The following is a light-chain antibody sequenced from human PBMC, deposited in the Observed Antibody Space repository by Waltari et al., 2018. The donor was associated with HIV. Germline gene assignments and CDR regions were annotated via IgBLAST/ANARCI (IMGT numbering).Light chain of an antibody. CDR1: TSDVGGYHY. CDR2: DVS. CDR3: SSYTTSSTMI. Sequence: QSALTQPASVSGSPGQSIPISCTGTTSDVGGYHYASWYQQHPGKAPKLMIYDVSNLPSGVSPRFSGSKSDNTASLTISGLQAEDEADYFCSSYTTSSTMIFGGGTKLTVL. J-gene: IGLJ2*01. V-gene: IGLV2-14*03.